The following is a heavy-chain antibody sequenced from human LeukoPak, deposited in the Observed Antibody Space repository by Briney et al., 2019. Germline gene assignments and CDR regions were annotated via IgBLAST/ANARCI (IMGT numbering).Heavy chain of an antibody. CDR1: GFTFNYYV. Sequence: GGSLRLSCAASGFTFNYYVVHWARQAPGKGLEWVAVISYDGSNEYYADSVKGRFTISRDNSKNTLYLQMNSLRAEDTAVYYCARAQYDSSGYYDYWGQGTLVTVSS. J-gene: IGHJ4*02. V-gene: IGHV3-30*03. CDR2: ISYDGSNE. CDR3: ARAQYDSSGYYDY. D-gene: IGHD3-22*01.